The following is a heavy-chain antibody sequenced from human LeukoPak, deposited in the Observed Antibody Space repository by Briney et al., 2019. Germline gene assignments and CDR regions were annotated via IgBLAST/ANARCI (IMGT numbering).Heavy chain of an antibody. CDR2: IIGNGETT. Sequence: GGSLRLSCAASGFTFSSTNMGWVRQAPGKGPEWVSSIIGNGETTYYADHVKGRFTISRDNSKDTLYLQMSSVRVDDTAVYYCARDRGRYYDSRGFYWGYYFDSWGQGILVTVST. CDR1: GFTFSSTN. J-gene: IGHJ4*02. D-gene: IGHD3-22*01. CDR3: ARDRGRYYDSRGFYWGYYFDS. V-gene: IGHV3-23*01.